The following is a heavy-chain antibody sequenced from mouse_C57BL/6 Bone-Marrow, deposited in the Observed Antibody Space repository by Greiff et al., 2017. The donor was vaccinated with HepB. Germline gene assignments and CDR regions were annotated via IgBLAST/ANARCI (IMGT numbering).Heavy chain of an antibody. CDR1: GFTFSSYA. CDR3: ARGGYGKDY. CDR2: ISDGGSYT. D-gene: IGHD2-10*02. J-gene: IGHJ2*01. Sequence: DVQLVESGGGLVKPGGSLKLSCAASGFTFSSYAMSWVRQTPEKRLEWVATISDGGSYTYYPDNVKGRFTISRDNAKNNLYLQMSHLKSEDTAMYYCARGGYGKDYWGQGTTLTVSS. V-gene: IGHV5-4*01.